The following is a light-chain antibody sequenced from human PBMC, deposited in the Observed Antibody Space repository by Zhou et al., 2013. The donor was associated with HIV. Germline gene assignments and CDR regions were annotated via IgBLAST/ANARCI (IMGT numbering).Light chain of an antibody. CDR1: QGISSY. V-gene: IGKV1-8*01. CDR2: AAS. J-gene: IGKJ4*01. Sequence: AIRMTQSPSSFSASTGDRVTITCRASQGISSYLAWYQQKPGKAPKLLIYAASTLQSGVPSRFSGSGSGTDFTFSISSLQPEDFAIYYCQQYYSNYQLTFGGGTKVDVK. CDR3: QQYYSNYQLT.